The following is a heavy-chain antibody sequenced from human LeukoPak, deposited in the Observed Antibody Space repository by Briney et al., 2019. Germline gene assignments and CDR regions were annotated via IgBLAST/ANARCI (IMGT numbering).Heavy chain of an antibody. J-gene: IGHJ4*02. CDR3: ASLTGYSSSWYSY. Sequence: PGGSLRLSCAASGFTFSSYWMSGVRQAPGKGLEWVANIKQDGSEKYYVDSVKGRFTISRDNAKNSLYLQMNSLRAEDTAVYYCASLTGYSSSWYSYWGQGTLVTVSS. D-gene: IGHD6-13*01. CDR2: IKQDGSEK. CDR1: GFTFSSYW. V-gene: IGHV3-7*01.